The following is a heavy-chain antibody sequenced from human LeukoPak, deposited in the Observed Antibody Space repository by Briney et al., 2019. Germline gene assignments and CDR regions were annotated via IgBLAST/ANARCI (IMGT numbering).Heavy chain of an antibody. CDR1: GYTFTSYA. D-gene: IGHD6-13*01. Sequence: ASVKVSCKASGYTFTSYAMHWVRQAPGQRLEWMGWINAGNGNTKYSQKFQGRVTITSDTSASTAYMELSSLRSEDTAVYYCARSGSSSWFYYFDYWGQGTLVTVSS. J-gene: IGHJ4*02. CDR3: ARSGSSSWFYYFDY. CDR2: INAGNGNT. V-gene: IGHV1-3*01.